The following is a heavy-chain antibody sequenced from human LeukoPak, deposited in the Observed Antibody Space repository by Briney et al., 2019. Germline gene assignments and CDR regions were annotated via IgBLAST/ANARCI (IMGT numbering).Heavy chain of an antibody. J-gene: IGHJ2*01. CDR2: IYSGGST. CDR3: ATVIILYDGSGNPPHCYFDV. Sequence: GGSLRLSCAASGFTVSSNYMSWVRQAPGKGLEWVSVIYSGGSTYYADSVKGRFSISRDHSKNTLYLHMNSLRAEDTAVYYCATVIILYDGSGNPPHCYFDVWGRGTLVTVSS. V-gene: IGHV3-66*01. CDR1: GFTVSSNY. D-gene: IGHD3-22*01.